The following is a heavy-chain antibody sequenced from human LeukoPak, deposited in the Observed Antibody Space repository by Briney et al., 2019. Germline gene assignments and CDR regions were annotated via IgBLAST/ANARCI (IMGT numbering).Heavy chain of an antibody. D-gene: IGHD3-10*01. J-gene: IGHJ4*02. CDR3: ARVTLFRGAQIDS. CDR2: IYYSGST. CDR1: GGSISSGGYY. V-gene: IGHV4-30-4*08. Sequence: SETLSLTCTVSGGSISSGGYYWSWFRQHPGKGLEWIGYIYYSGSTYYNPSLKSRVTISVDTSKNQFSLNLSTVTAADTAVYFCARVTLFRGAQIDSWGQGTLVTVSS.